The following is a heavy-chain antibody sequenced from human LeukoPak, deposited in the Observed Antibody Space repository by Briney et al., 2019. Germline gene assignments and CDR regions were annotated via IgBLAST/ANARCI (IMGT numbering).Heavy chain of an antibody. D-gene: IGHD1-26*01. J-gene: IGHJ4*02. V-gene: IGHV3-21*01. CDR3: ARDSVIVGAHDYFDY. CDR2: ISSSSSYI. CDR1: GFTFSSYS. Sequence: PGGSLRLSCAASGFTFSSYSMNWVRQAPGKGLEWVSSISSSSSYIYYADSVKGRFTISRDNAKNSLYLQMNSLRAEDTAVYYCARDSVIVGAHDYFDYWGQGTLVTVSS.